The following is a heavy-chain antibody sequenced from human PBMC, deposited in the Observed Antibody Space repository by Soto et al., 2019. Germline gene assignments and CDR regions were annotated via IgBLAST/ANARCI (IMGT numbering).Heavy chain of an antibody. CDR2: INSDGSSI. J-gene: IGHJ4*02. CDR1: GFTFSSYW. D-gene: IGHD6-19*01. CDR3: ARETGYSSGWRQDY. Sequence: EVQLVESGGGLVQPGGSLRLSCAASGFTFSSYWMHWVRQAPGKGLVWVSRINSDGSSISYADSVKGRFTISRDNAKNTLYLQMNSLRVEDTAVYDCARETGYSSGWRQDYWGQGTLVAVSS. V-gene: IGHV3-74*01.